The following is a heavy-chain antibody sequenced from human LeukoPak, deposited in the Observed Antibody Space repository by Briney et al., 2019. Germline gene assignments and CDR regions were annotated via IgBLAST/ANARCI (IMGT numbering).Heavy chain of an antibody. J-gene: IGHJ4*02. V-gene: IGHV3-53*01. Sequence: GGSLRLSCAVSGFSVSNNYMNWVRQAPGKGLEWVSLIYSRGGTPYADSVKGRFTISRDSSKNTLFLQMNSLRVEDTAVYYCARDPPGIAASGTYYWGQGTLVTVSS. CDR1: GFSVSNNY. CDR3: ARDPPGIAASGTYY. CDR2: IYSRGGT. D-gene: IGHD6-13*01.